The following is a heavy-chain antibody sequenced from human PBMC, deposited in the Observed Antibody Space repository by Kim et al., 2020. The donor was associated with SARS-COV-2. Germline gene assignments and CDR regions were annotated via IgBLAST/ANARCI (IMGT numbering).Heavy chain of an antibody. CDR1: GFTFSDHY. V-gene: IGHV3-72*01. Sequence: GGSLRLSCAASGFTFSDHYMDWVRQAPGKGLEWVGRTRNKANSYTTEYAASVKGRFTISRDDSKNSLYLQMNSLKTEDTAVYYCARVGSMTFDIWGQGTMVTVSS. CDR3: ARVGSMTFDI. J-gene: IGHJ3*02. D-gene: IGHD3-16*01. CDR2: TRNKANSYTT.